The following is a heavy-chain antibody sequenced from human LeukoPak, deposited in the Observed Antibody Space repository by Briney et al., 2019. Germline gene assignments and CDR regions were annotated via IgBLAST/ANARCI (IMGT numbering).Heavy chain of an antibody. D-gene: IGHD3-3*01. CDR1: GGSISSYY. V-gene: IGHV4-59*01. CDR2: IYYSGST. CDR3: AREAANGITIFTPHFDY. J-gene: IGHJ4*02. Sequence: SETLSLTCTVSGGSISSYYWSWIRQPPGKGLEWIGYIYYSGSTNYNPSLKSRVTISVDTSKNQFSLKLSSVTAADTAVHYCAREAANGITIFTPHFDYWGQGTLVTVSS.